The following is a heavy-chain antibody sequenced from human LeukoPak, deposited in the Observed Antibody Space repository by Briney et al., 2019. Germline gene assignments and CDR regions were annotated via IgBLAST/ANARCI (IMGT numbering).Heavy chain of an antibody. Sequence: PGRSLRLSCAASGFTFSSYAMHWVRQAPGKGLEWVAVISYDGSNKYYADSVKGRFTISRDNSKNTLYLQMNSLRAEDTAVHYCARRLGYSSGHFDYWGQGTLVTVSS. J-gene: IGHJ4*02. CDR3: ARRLGYSSGHFDY. D-gene: IGHD6-19*01. V-gene: IGHV3-30*04. CDR2: ISYDGSNK. CDR1: GFTFSSYA.